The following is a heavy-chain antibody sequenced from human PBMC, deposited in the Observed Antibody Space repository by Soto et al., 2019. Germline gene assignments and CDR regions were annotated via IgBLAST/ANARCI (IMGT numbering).Heavy chain of an antibody. CDR2: ILYDGSKK. CDR3: ARSTVCGGDCYNHFDY. J-gene: IGHJ4*02. D-gene: IGHD2-21*02. CDR1: GFTFSSYG. Sequence: GSLRLSCAASGFTFSSYGMHWVRQAPGKGLEWVAVILYDGSKKYYADSMKGRFTISRDNSKNTLYLQMDSLRAEDTAVYYCARSTVCGGDCYNHFDYWGQGTLVTVSS. V-gene: IGHV3-30*03.